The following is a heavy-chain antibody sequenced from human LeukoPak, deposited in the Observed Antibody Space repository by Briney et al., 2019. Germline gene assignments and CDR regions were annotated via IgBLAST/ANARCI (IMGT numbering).Heavy chain of an antibody. D-gene: IGHD6-19*01. V-gene: IGHV1-2*06. J-gene: IGHJ4*02. Sequence: ASVKVSCKASGYTFTGYYMHWLRQAPGQGLEWMGRINPNSGGTNYAQKFQGRVTMTWDTSISTAYMELSRLRSDDTAVYYCARSRIAVTKGGFFPNYYFDYWGQGTLVTVSS. CDR3: ARSRIAVTKGGFFPNYYFDY. CDR2: INPNSGGT. CDR1: GYTFTGYY.